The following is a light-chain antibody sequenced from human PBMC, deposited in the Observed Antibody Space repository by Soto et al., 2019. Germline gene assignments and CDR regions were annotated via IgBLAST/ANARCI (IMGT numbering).Light chain of an antibody. CDR3: QQYNDWPPIT. CDR1: QSVSTD. CDR2: GAS. V-gene: IGKV3-15*01. Sequence: VMTQSPPTLSVSPGERATLSCRASQSVSTDLAWYQQKPGQAPRLLISGASTRATDVPARFSGGGSGTEVTLTISSLHSEDVAIYYCQQYNDWPPITFGPGTKVDIK. J-gene: IGKJ3*01.